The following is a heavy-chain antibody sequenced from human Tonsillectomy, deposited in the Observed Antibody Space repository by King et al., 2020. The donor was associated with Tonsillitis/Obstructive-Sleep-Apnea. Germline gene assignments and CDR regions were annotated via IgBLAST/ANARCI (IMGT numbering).Heavy chain of an antibody. J-gene: IGHJ4*02. CDR1: GFTFIGYY. CDR2: LNPNSGGT. D-gene: IGHD6-6*01. V-gene: IGHV1-2*06. CDR3: ARADDARPFDY. Sequence: VQLVESGAEVKKPGASVKVSCKASGFTFIGYYIHWARQAPGQGLEWMGRLNPNSGGTNYAQNFQGRVTMTRDTSFTTGYMELSSLRSDDTAVYYCARADDARPFDYWGQGTLVTVSS.